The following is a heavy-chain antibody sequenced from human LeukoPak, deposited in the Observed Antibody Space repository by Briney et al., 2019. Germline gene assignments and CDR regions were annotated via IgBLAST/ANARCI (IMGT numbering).Heavy chain of an antibody. CDR3: ASEYYDSSGYYWQMGSGASDI. J-gene: IGHJ3*02. D-gene: IGHD3-22*01. Sequence: SETLSLTCTVSGGSISSSSYYWGWIRQPPGKGLEWIGSIYYSGSTYYNPSLKSRVTISVDTSKNQFSLKLSSVTAADTAVYYCASEYYDSSGYYWQMGSGASDIWGQGTMVTVSS. CDR2: IYYSGST. V-gene: IGHV4-39*01. CDR1: GGSISSSSYY.